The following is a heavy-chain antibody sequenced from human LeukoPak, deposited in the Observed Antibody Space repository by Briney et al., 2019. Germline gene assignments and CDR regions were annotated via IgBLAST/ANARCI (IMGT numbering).Heavy chain of an antibody. CDR1: GYTFTGYY. CDR3: ARVYSIRSFDY. Sequence: GASVKVSCQASGYTFTGYYKHWVRQAPGQGLEWMGWINPNSGDTNYAQKFQGRVTMTRDTSITTAYMELSRLTSDDTAVYYCARVYSIRSFDYWGQGTLVTVSS. CDR2: INPNSGDT. V-gene: IGHV1-2*02. J-gene: IGHJ4*02. D-gene: IGHD2-15*01.